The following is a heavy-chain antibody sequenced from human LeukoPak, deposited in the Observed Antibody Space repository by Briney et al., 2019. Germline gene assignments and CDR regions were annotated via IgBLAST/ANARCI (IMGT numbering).Heavy chain of an antibody. CDR3: ARDKHYYDSSNYV. J-gene: IGHJ4*02. D-gene: IGHD3-22*01. CDR1: GFTFNDYG. Sequence: PGGSLRLSCAASGFTFNDYGMSWVRQGPGKGLEWVSGINWNGGTTGYADSVRGRFTISRDNAKNSLYLQMNSLRAEDTAWYYCARDKHYYDSSNYVWGQGTLVTVSS. V-gene: IGHV3-20*04. CDR2: INWNGGTT.